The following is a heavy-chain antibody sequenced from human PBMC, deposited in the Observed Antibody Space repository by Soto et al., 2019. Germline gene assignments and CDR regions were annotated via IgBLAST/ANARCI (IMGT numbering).Heavy chain of an antibody. Sequence: SVKVSCKASGGTFSSYTISWVRQAPGQGLEWMGRIIPILGIANYAQKFQGRVTITADKSTSTAYMELSSLRSEDTAVYYCARAPFVRFLDHNWFDPWGQGTLVTAPQ. CDR3: ARAPFVRFLDHNWFDP. V-gene: IGHV1-69*02. CDR2: IIPILGIA. CDR1: GGTFSSYT. D-gene: IGHD3-3*01. J-gene: IGHJ5*02.